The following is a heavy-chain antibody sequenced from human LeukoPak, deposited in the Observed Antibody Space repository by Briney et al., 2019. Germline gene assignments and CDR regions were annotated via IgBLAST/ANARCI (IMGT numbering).Heavy chain of an antibody. J-gene: IGHJ5*02. CDR1: GFTFSSYA. CDR2: ISYDGSNK. Sequence: GGSLRLSCAASGFTFSSYAMHWVRQAPGKGLEWVAVISYDGSNKYYADSVKGRFTISRDNSKNTLYLQMNSLRAEDTAVYYCARDWAIFGVVRYNWFDPWGQGTLVTVSS. CDR3: ARDWAIFGVVRYNWFDP. D-gene: IGHD3-3*01. V-gene: IGHV3-30-3*01.